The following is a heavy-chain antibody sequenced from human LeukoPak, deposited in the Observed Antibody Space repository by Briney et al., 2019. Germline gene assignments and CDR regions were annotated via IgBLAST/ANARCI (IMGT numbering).Heavy chain of an antibody. CDR1: GFIFDGYW. CDR2: IKQDGSEK. CDR3: VTGRGDL. V-gene: IGHV3-7*01. J-gene: IGHJ5*02. Sequence: GGSLRLSCAASGFIFDGYWMNWVRQTPGKGLEWVAIIKQDGSEKFYVDSVKGRFIISRDNAKNSLSLQMNSVTVEDTGVYYCVTGRGDLWGQGTLVTVSS.